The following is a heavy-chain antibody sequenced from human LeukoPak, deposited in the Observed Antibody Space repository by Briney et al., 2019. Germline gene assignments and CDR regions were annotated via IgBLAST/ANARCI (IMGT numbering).Heavy chain of an antibody. J-gene: IGHJ5*02. CDR1: GDSFKDYY. CDR3: ARARAFVWGSYRYIPYYFDP. Sequence: SETLSLTCAVYGDSFKDYYWTWIRQSPEKGLEWIWEINHGGLTSYNPSLESRLTLLVDTSKNQFSLNLRSVTAADTAVYFCARARAFVWGSYRYIPYYFDPWGQGTLVTVSS. V-gene: IGHV4-34*01. D-gene: IGHD3-16*02. CDR2: INHGGLT.